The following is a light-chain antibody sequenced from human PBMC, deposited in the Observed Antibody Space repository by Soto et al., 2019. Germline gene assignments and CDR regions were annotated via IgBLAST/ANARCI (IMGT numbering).Light chain of an antibody. CDR2: DVS. Sequence: QSALTQPRSVSGSPGQSVTISCTGTSSDVGGYNYVSWYQQHPGKAPKLMIYDVSKRPSGVPDRFSGSKSGNTASLTISGLQAEDEADYYCCSYAGSYTFVFGGGTQPTVL. CDR3: CSYAGSYTFV. J-gene: IGLJ7*01. CDR1: SSDVGGYNY. V-gene: IGLV2-11*01.